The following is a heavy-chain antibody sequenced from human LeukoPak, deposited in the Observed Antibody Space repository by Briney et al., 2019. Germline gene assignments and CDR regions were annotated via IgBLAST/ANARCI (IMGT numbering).Heavy chain of an antibody. D-gene: IGHD5-12*01. Sequence: ASLKVSSKASGYTFTSYGISCGRQAPGQGLEWMGWISADKGNTNYAQKLQGRVTMTTDTSTGTAYMELRSLRSDDTAVYYCASGSSGYDDYWGQGTLVTVSS. CDR3: ASGSSGYDDY. J-gene: IGHJ4*02. CDR1: GYTFTSYG. V-gene: IGHV1-18*01. CDR2: ISADKGNT.